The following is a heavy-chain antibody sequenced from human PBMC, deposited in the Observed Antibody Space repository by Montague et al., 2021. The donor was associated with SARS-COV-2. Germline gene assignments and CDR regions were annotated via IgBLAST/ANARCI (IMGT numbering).Heavy chain of an antibody. J-gene: IGHJ6*02. V-gene: IGHV4-39*01. CDR2: IYYSGST. CDR1: GGSISSSSYY. CDR3: ARLWDTVYYYYGMDV. D-gene: IGHD1-26*01. Sequence: SETLSLTCAVSGGSISSSSYYWGWTRQPPGKGLEWIGSIYYSGSTYYNPSLKSRVSISVDTSKNQFSLKLSSVTAADTAVYYCARLWDTVYYYYGMDVWGQGTTVTVSS.